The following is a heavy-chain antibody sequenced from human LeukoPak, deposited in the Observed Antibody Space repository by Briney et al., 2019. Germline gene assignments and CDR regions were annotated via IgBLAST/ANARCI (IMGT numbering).Heavy chain of an antibody. J-gene: IGHJ4*02. CDR3: AGAPNLAFFDF. D-gene: IGHD2-8*01. Sequence: SETLSLTCTVSGGSINSYYWTWIRQSAGKGLDWIGRVHSSGSVNYNPSLRSRVTMSVDTSKNQLSLKLNSVTAADTAVYFCAGAPNLAFFDFWGQGALVTVSS. CDR1: GGSINSYY. CDR2: VHSSGSV. V-gene: IGHV4-4*07.